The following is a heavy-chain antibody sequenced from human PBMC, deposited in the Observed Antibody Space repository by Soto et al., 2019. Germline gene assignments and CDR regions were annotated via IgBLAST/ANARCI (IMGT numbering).Heavy chain of an antibody. Sequence: EAQLVESGGGLVQPGGSLRLSCAASGFTFSNYEMHWVRQAPGKGLEYVSGISNNGAHTDYAKSVKGRLTISRDNSENTLYLQMGSLRAEDMALYYCARRGYGSRWPNVYMDVWGKGTTVTVCS. CDR1: GFTFSNYE. J-gene: IGHJ6*03. CDR2: ISNNGAHT. D-gene: IGHD6-13*01. CDR3: ARRGYGSRWPNVYMDV. V-gene: IGHV3-64*01.